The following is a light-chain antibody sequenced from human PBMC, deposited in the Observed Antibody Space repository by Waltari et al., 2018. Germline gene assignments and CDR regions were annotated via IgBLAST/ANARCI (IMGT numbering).Light chain of an antibody. CDR1: RDIRSY. J-gene: IGKJ4*01. V-gene: IGKV1-9*01. CDR3: QQPPGT. CDR2: AAS. Sequence: DIQLTQSPSFLSASVGDRVTFTCRASRDIRSYLAWYQQKAGKAPKLLIFAASTLQSGVPSRFSGSGSVTEFTLTISNLQPEDVATYYCQQPPGTFGGGTKVEIK.